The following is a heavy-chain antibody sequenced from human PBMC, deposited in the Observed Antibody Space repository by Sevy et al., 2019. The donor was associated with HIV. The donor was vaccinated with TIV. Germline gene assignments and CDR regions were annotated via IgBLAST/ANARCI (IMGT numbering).Heavy chain of an antibody. V-gene: IGHV4-34*01. CDR3: ARVRSMGSGSSEKTNWFDP. Sequence: SETLSLTCAVYGGSFSGYYWSWIRQTPGKGLEWIGEINHSGSTNYNPSLKSRVTISVDTSKNQFSLKLSSVTAADTAVYYCARVRSMGSGSSEKTNWFDPWGQGTLVTVSS. D-gene: IGHD3-10*01. CDR2: INHSGST. J-gene: IGHJ5*02. CDR1: GGSFSGYY.